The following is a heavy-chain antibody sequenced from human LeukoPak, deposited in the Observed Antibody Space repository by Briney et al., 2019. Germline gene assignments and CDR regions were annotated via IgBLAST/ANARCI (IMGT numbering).Heavy chain of an antibody. CDR2: ISGSGGST. CDR1: GFTFSSYA. J-gene: IGHJ4*02. V-gene: IGHV3-23*01. D-gene: IGHD3-22*01. Sequence: PGRSLRLSCAASGFTFSSYAMSWVRQAPGKGLEWVSAISGSGGSTYYADSVKGRFTISRDNSKNTLYLQMNSLRAEDTAVYYCAKDLYYYDSSTPLGYWGQGTLVTVSS. CDR3: AKDLYYYDSSTPLGY.